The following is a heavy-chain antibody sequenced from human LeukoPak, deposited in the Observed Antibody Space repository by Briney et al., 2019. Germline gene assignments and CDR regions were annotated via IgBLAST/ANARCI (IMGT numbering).Heavy chain of an antibody. V-gene: IGHV4-39*07. Sequence: SETLSLTCSVSGASTSSGSNYWGWIRQPPGKTLEWIGSIYSSGSTYYNSSLQSRVIIIIDTSKNQFSLKLYSVTAADTAVYYCARGGSTLHSAGGHDIEFYYYYYMDVWGKGTTVTISS. J-gene: IGHJ6*03. CDR3: ARGGSTLHSAGGHDIEFYYYYYMDV. CDR2: IYSSGST. D-gene: IGHD3-9*01. CDR1: GASTSSGSNY.